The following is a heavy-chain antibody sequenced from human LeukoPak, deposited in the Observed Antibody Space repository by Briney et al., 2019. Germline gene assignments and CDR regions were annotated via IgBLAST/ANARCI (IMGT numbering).Heavy chain of an antibody. V-gene: IGHV3-20*01. CDR2: INWNGGST. J-gene: IGHJ4*02. CDR1: GFTFDDYG. Sequence: GGSLRLSCAASGFTFDDYGMSWVRHAPGKGLEWVSGINWNGGSTGYADSVKGRFTISRDNAKNSLYLQMNSLRAEDTALYHCARAPDYDSSGYPLYWGQGTLVTVSS. D-gene: IGHD3-22*01. CDR3: ARAPDYDSSGYPLY.